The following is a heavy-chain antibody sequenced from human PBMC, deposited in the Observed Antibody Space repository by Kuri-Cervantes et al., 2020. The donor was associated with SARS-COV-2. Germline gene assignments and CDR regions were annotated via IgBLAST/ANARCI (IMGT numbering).Heavy chain of an antibody. V-gene: IGHV3-11*01. D-gene: IGHD2-15*01. CDR1: GFIFSDYY. Sequence: GESLKISCTASGFIFSDYYMTWIRQAPGKGLEWVSNIGPSGTTKYYADSVKGRFTISRDNAKNSLYLQMSSLRAEDTAVYYCARVLICGGSCYAFDIWGQGTMVTVSS. CDR3: ARVLICGGSCYAFDI. CDR2: IGPSGTTK. J-gene: IGHJ3*02.